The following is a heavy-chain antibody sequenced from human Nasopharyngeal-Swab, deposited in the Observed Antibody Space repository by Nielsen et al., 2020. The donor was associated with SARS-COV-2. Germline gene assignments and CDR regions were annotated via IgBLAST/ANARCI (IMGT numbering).Heavy chain of an antibody. Sequence: SETLSLTCAVSGYSISSGYYWGWIRQPPGKGLEWIGSIYHSGSTYYNPSLKSRVTISVDTSKNQFSLKLSSVTAADTAVYYCARDREVAGTGSDYWGQGTLVTVSS. V-gene: IGHV4-38-2*02. D-gene: IGHD6-19*01. J-gene: IGHJ4*02. CDR2: IYHSGST. CDR1: GYSISSGYY. CDR3: ARDREVAGTGSDY.